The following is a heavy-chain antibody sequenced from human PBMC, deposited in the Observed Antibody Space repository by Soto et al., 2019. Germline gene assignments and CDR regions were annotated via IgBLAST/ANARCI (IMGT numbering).Heavy chain of an antibody. Sequence: QVQLVQSGAEVKKPGASVKVSCKASGYTFTSYGISWVRQAPGQGPEWMGWISAYNGNTNYAQKLQGRVTMTTYTSTSTDSMELRSLRSNDTAVYYCARQDPAVITPPYFDYWGQGTLVAVSS. J-gene: IGHJ4*02. CDR1: GYTFTSYG. CDR2: ISAYNGNT. V-gene: IGHV1-18*01. D-gene: IGHD1-20*01. CDR3: ARQDPAVITPPYFDY.